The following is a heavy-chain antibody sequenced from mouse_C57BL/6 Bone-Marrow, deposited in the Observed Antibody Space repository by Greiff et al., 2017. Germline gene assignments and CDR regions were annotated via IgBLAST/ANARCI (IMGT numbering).Heavy chain of an antibody. J-gene: IGHJ3*01. V-gene: IGHV5-4*01. CDR1: GFTFSSYA. CDR2: ISDGGSYT. CDR3: ARKSRYGSSWGFAY. Sequence: EVQLVESGGGLVKPGGSLKLSCAASGFTFSSYAMSWVRQTPEKRLEWVATISDGGSYTYYPDNVQGRYPISRDNAKNNLYLQMSHLKSEDTVVYYWARKSRYGSSWGFAYWGQGTLVTVSA. D-gene: IGHD1-1*01.